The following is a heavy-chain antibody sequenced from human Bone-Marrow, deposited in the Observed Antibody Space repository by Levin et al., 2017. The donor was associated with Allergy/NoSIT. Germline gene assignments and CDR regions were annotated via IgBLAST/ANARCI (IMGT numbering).Heavy chain of an antibody. V-gene: IGHV4-38-2*02. CDR2: IYHSGST. J-gene: IGHJ5*02. Sequence: SQTLSLTCAVSGYSISSGYYWGWIRQPPGKGLEWIGSIYHSGSTYYNPSLKSRVTISVDTSKNQFSLKLSSVTAADTAVYYCARDVVKQQLVRWFDPWGQGTLVTVSS. CDR1: GYSISSGYY. CDR3: ARDVVKQQLVRWFDP. D-gene: IGHD6-13*01.